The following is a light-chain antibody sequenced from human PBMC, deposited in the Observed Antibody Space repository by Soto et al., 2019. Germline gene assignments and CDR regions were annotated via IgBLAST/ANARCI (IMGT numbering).Light chain of an antibody. CDR3: QQFGDWPS. CDR2: DSS. CDR1: QSVSSH. V-gene: IGKV3D-15*01. Sequence: EIRMTQSPATLSVSPGDNATLSCRASQSVSSHVVWYQQKSGQAPRLLISDSSTRAPGIPARFSGSGSGTEFTLTISSLQSDDFAVYYCQQFGDWPSFGLGTKVEI. J-gene: IGKJ1*01.